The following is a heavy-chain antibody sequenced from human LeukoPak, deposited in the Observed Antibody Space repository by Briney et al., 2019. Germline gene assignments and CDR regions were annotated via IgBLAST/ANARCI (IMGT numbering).Heavy chain of an antibody. D-gene: IGHD6-13*01. CDR2: IIPIFGTA. V-gene: IGHV1-69*06. Sequence: KVSCKASGGTFSSYAISWVRQAPGQGLEWMGGIIPIFGTANYAQKFQGRVTITADKSTSTAYMELSSLRSEDTAVYYCARSSIIAAAGPYYFDYWGQGTLVTVSS. J-gene: IGHJ4*02. CDR3: ARSSIIAAAGPYYFDY. CDR1: GGTFSSYA.